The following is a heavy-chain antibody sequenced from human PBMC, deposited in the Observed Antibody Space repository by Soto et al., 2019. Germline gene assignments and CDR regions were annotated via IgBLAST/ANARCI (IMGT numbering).Heavy chain of an antibody. V-gene: IGHV3-74*01. Sequence: EVQLVESGGGLVQPGRSLRLSCVASGFTFSNYWMHWVRQAPGKGLEWVSRKNSDASSTSYADSVNGRFIISRDNAKNTLDLQMNSLRAEDTAVYYCSRSCSGWNNHDAFDIWGQGTMGTVSS. D-gene: IGHD6-19*01. CDR1: GFTFSNYW. CDR2: KNSDASST. J-gene: IGHJ3*02. CDR3: SRSCSGWNNHDAFDI.